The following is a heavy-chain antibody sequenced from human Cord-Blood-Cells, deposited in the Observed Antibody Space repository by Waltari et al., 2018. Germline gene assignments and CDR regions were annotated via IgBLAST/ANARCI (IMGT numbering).Heavy chain of an antibody. CDR3: ARVIAVAGFDY. CDR1: GGSTRSSNR. Sequence: QVQLQESGPGLVKPAGTLSVTCAVSGGSTRSSNRSSWVRQAPGKGLEWIGEIYHSGSTNSNTSLKSRVTISVDKSKNQLSLKLSSVTAAETAVYYCARVIAVAGFDYWGQGTLVTVSS. CDR2: IYHSGST. V-gene: IGHV4-4*02. J-gene: IGHJ4*02. D-gene: IGHD6-19*01.